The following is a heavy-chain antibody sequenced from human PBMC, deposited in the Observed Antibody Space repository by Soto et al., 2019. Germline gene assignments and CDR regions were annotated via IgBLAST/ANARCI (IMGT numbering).Heavy chain of an antibody. CDR1: GYTFTSYD. CDR2: MNPNSGNT. D-gene: IGHD2-15*01. Sequence: ASVKVSCKASGYTFTSYDINWARQATGQGLEWMGWMNPNSGNTGYAQKFQGRVTMTRNTSISTAYMELSSLRSEDTAVYYCARSGRLVAYYYYYGMDVWGQGTTVTVSS. J-gene: IGHJ6*02. CDR3: ARSGRLVAYYYYYGMDV. V-gene: IGHV1-8*01.